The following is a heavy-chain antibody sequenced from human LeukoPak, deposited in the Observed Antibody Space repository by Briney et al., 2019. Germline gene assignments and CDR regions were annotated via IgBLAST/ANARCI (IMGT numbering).Heavy chain of an antibody. CDR3: ARSEYYYDSSGYSDY. CDR1: GGSISSGSYY. CDR2: IYTSGST. Sequence: TLSLTCTVSGGSISSGSYYWSWIRPPAGKGLEWIGRIYTSGSTNYNPSLKSRVTISVDTSKNQFSLKLSSVTAADTAVYYCARSEYYYDSSGYSDYWGQGTLVTVSS. D-gene: IGHD3-22*01. J-gene: IGHJ4*02. V-gene: IGHV4-61*02.